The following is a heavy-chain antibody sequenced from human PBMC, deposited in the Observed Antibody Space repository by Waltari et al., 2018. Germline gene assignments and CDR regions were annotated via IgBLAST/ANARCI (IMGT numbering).Heavy chain of an antibody. J-gene: IGHJ4*02. D-gene: IGHD4-17*01. CDR1: GYSIRRGYS. Sequence: QVQLQEAGPGLVKPSETLSPTCPVPGYSIRRGYSWGWIRQPPGKGLEWIGSIYQSGSTYYNPSLKSRVTISVDTSKNQFSLKLSSVTAADTAVYYCASTAVNHDYWGQGTLVTVSS. CDR3: ASTAVNHDY. CDR2: IYQSGST. V-gene: IGHV4-38-2*01.